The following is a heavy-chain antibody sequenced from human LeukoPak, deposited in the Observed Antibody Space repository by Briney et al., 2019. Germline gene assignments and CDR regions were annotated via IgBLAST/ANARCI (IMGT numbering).Heavy chain of an antibody. CDR2: INHSGST. CDR3: ARRSGWYAPGL. D-gene: IGHD6-19*01. Sequence: SETLSLTCAVYGGSFSGYYWSWIRQPPGKGLEWIGEINHSGSTNYNPSLKSRVTISVDTSKNQFSLKLSSVTAADTAVYYCARRSGWYAPGLWGQGTLVTVSS. V-gene: IGHV4-34*01. J-gene: IGHJ4*02. CDR1: GGSFSGYY.